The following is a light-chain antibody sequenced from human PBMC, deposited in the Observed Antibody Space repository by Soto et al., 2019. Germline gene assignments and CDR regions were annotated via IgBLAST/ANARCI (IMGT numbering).Light chain of an antibody. CDR3: QSYDSSLSAYVV. CDR1: SSNIGAGYD. CDR2: GNS. J-gene: IGLJ2*01. V-gene: IGLV1-40*01. Sequence: SVLTQPPSVSGAPGQRVTISCTGSSSNIGAGYDVHWYQQLPGTAPKLLIYGNSKRPSGVPDRFSGSKSGTSASLAITGLQAEDEADYYCQSYDSSLSAYVVFGGGTKLTVL.